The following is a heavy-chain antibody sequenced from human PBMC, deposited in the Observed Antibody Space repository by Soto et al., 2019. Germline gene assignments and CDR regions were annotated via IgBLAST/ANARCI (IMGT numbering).Heavy chain of an antibody. D-gene: IGHD2-2*01. V-gene: IGHV3-23*01. CDR1: RLIFSSYV. CDR2: ISGTGGST. Sequence: AASRLIFSSYVISWVLKDTGKGLEWVSAISGTGGSTYYADSVKGRFTISRDNSKNPLYLQMNSLRAEDTAVYYCAKEKISTSCCNWFDPWGHGTLVTVS. CDR3: AKEKISTSCCNWFDP. J-gene: IGHJ5*02.